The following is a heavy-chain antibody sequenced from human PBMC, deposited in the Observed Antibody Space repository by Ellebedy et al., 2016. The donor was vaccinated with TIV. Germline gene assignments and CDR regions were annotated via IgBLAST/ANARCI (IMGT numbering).Heavy chain of an antibody. V-gene: IGHV4-59*01. CDR3: ARAKRYYDAFDI. Sequence: SETLSLXCTVSGGSISSYYCRWIPQPPGKGLEWIGYIYYSGSTNYNPSLKSRVTISVDTSKNQFSLKLSSVTAADTAVYYCARAKRYYDAFDIWGQGTMVTVSS. CDR1: GGSISSYY. J-gene: IGHJ3*02. D-gene: IGHD1-26*01. CDR2: IYYSGST.